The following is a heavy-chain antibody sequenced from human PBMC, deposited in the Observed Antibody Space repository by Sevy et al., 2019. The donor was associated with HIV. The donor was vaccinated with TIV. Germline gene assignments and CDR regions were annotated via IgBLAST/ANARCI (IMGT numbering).Heavy chain of an antibody. Sequence: ASVKVSCKCSGFSFIDYGFSWVRQAPGQGLEWMAWISVYNGNTNYAQKFQGRVAVTVDSTTKTAYMELKSLRSDDTAMYFCARTTRDGYNPSPFDYWGQGTLVTVSS. CDR2: ISVYNGNT. D-gene: IGHD5-12*01. J-gene: IGHJ4*02. V-gene: IGHV1-18*01. CDR3: ARTTRDGYNPSPFDY. CDR1: GFSFIDYG.